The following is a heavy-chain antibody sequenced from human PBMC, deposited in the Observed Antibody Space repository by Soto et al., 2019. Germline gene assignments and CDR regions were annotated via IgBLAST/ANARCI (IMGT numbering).Heavy chain of an antibody. CDR3: AREVWFGESKYYHDGMDV. V-gene: IGHV1-18*01. CDR1: GYTFTSYG. J-gene: IGHJ6*02. Sequence: QVQLVQSGAEVKKPGASVKVSCKASGYTFTSYGISWVRQAPGQGLEWMGWISAYNGNTSYAQKLQGRVTMTTDTSTSTDYMELMSLRSDDTAVYYCAREVWFGESKYYHDGMDVWGQGTTVTVSS. D-gene: IGHD3-10*01. CDR2: ISAYNGNT.